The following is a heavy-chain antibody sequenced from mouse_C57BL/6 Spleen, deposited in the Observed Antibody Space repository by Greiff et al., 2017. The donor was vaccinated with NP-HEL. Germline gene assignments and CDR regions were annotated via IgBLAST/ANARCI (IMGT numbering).Heavy chain of an antibody. V-gene: IGHV1-53*01. CDR3: ARERGYDGYYDY. J-gene: IGHJ2*01. D-gene: IGHD2-3*01. CDR1: GYTFTSYW. Sequence: VQLQQHGTELVKPGASVKLSCKASGYTFTSYWMHWVKQRPGQGLEWIGNINPSNGGTNYNEKFKSKATLTVDKSSSTAYMQLSSLTSEDSAVYYCARERGYDGYYDYWGQGTTLTVSS. CDR2: INPSNGGT.